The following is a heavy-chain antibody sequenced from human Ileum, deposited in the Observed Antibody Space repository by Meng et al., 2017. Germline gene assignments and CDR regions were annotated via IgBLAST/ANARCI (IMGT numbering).Heavy chain of an antibody. D-gene: IGHD3-22*01. J-gene: IGHJ4*02. Sequence: QVQLQEAGPRLVQPSGTLSLTCAVSGTWWSWVRQPPGKGLEWIGEIFQSGRTNYNPSLKSRVTISIDKSKSQISLQLSAVTAADTAVYSCATSNDRDVYYLGYWGQGTLVTVSS. V-gene: IGHV4-4*02. CDR2: IFQSGRT. CDR1: GTW. CDR3: ATSNDRDVYYLGY.